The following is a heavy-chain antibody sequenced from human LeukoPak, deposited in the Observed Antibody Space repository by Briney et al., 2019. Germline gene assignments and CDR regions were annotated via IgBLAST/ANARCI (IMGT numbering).Heavy chain of an antibody. CDR2: IYYSGST. CDR1: GGSISSSSYY. CDR3: AREGERGLDI. Sequence: SETLSLTCTVSGGSISSSSYYWGWIRQPPGKGLEWIGSIYYSGSTYYSPSLKSRVTMSVDTSKNQFSLKLTSVTAADTAVYYCAREGERGLDIWGQGTMVTVSS. J-gene: IGHJ3*02. V-gene: IGHV4-39*07. D-gene: IGHD1-26*01.